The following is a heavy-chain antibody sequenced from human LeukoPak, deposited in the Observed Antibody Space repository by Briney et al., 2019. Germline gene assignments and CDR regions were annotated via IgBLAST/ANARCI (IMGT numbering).Heavy chain of an antibody. CDR2: IYYSGST. V-gene: IGHV4-59*01. D-gene: IGHD4-23*01. CDR3: ARGGNPGVGWFDP. J-gene: IGHJ5*02. Sequence: SETLSLTCTVSGGSISSYYWSWIRQPPGKGLEWIGYIYYSGSTNYNPSLKSRVTISVDTSKNQFSLKLSSVTAADTAVYYCARGGNPGVGWFDPWGQGTLVTVSS. CDR1: GGSISSYY.